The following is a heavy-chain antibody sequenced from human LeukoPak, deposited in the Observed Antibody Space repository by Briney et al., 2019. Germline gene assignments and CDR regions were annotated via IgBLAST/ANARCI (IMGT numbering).Heavy chain of an antibody. Sequence: SGALSLPCTVSGGSINSYYWSWVRPPAGEGLEWIGRIYSSGSTNYNPSPKSRVSMSVDTSKNQFSLKLTSVTAADTAVYYCARGGKATVVTMWGQGSLVTVSS. J-gene: IGHJ4*02. CDR1: GGSINSYY. CDR2: IYSSGST. V-gene: IGHV4-4*07. CDR3: ARGGKATVVTM. D-gene: IGHD4-23*01.